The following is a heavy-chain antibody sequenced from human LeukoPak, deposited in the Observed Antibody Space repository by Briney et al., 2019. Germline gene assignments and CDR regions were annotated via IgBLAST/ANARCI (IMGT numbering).Heavy chain of an antibody. D-gene: IGHD2-2*01. J-gene: IGHJ4*02. CDR3: AKVPAYCCSTSCNLRDPHY. CDR2: TSGSGGST. V-gene: IGHV3-23*01. Sequence: GGSLRLSCAASGFSLSSYAMSWVRPAPGKGLEWVSATSGSGGSTYYADSVKGRFTISRDNSKNTLYLQMNGLRAEDTAVYYCAKVPAYCCSTSCNLRDPHYWGQGTLVTVSS. CDR1: GFSLSSYA.